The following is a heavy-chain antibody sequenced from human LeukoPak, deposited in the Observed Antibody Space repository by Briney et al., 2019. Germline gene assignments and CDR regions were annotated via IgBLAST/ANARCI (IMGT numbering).Heavy chain of an antibody. J-gene: IGHJ5*02. CDR1: GYTFTSYG. D-gene: IGHD6-13*01. Sequence: VSVKVSCKASGYTFTSYGISWVRQAPGQGLEWMGWISAYNGNTNYAQKLQGRVTMTTDTSTSTAYMELRSLRSDDTAVYYCARDLQQLVPGTINWFDPWGQGTLVTVSS. CDR2: ISAYNGNT. V-gene: IGHV1-18*01. CDR3: ARDLQQLVPGTINWFDP.